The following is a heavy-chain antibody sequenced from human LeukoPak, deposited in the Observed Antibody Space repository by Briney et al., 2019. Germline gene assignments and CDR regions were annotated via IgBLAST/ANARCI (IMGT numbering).Heavy chain of an antibody. J-gene: IGHJ6*03. Sequence: PGGSLRLSCAASGFTFDDYAMHWVRQAPGKGLEWVSGISWNSGSIGYADSVKGRFTISRDNAKNSLYLQMNSLRAEDTALYYCAREGSGWFRYYYYMDVWGKGTTVTVSS. CDR3: AREGSGWFRYYYYMDV. D-gene: IGHD6-19*01. CDR2: ISWNSGSI. V-gene: IGHV3-9*01. CDR1: GFTFDDYA.